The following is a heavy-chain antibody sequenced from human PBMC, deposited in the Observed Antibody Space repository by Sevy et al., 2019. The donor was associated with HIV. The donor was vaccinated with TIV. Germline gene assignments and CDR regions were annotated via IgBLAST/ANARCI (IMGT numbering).Heavy chain of an antibody. CDR3: ARVIWGSSHYDDL. D-gene: IGHD3-16*02. CDR1: GFTFSNYG. J-gene: IGHJ5*02. CDR2: ISSSSSDI. Sequence: GGSLRLSCVASGFTFSNYGMNWIRQAPGKGLEWISFISSSSSDIYYADSVKGRFTISRDNVGNSLYLQMNSLSAEDTAIYYCARVIWGSSHYDDLWGQGTLVTVSS. V-gene: IGHV3-48*01.